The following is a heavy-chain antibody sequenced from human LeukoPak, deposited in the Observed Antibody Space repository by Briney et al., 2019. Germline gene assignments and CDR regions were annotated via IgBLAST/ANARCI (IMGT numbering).Heavy chain of an antibody. CDR1: GFTFSSYS. D-gene: IGHD3-22*01. Sequence: GGSLRLSCAASGFTFSSYSMNWLRQAPGRGLEWVSYISNSGSAKYYADSVKGQFTISRDNAKNSVYLEMNSLRAEDTAVYYCASDSSGYFGPWGQGTLVTVSS. CDR3: ASDSSGYFGP. CDR2: ISNSGSAK. J-gene: IGHJ5*02. V-gene: IGHV3-48*04.